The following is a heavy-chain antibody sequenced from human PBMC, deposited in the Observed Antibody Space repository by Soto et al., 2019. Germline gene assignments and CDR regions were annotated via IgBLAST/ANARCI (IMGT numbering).Heavy chain of an antibody. CDR3: ARDQTTIFGGDAYNWFDP. J-gene: IGHJ5*02. CDR1: GGSISSSNW. V-gene: IGHV4-4*02. D-gene: IGHD3-3*01. CDR2: IYHSGST. Sequence: SETLSLTCAVSGGSISSSNWWSWVRQPPGKGLEWIGEIYHSGSTNYNPSLKSRVTISVDKSKNQFSLRLSSVTAADTAVYYCARDQTTIFGGDAYNWFDPWGQGTLVTVSS.